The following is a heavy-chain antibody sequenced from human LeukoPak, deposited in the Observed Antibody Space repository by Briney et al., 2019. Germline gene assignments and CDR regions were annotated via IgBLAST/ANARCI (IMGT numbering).Heavy chain of an antibody. Sequence: GGSLRLSCAASGFTFSGHAMHWARQTPGKGLEWVAVISYDGRNEYYADSVKGRFTISRDNSKNMLFLQMNSLRAEDTALYYCARQDCSPSCYLAYWGQGTLVTVSS. CDR1: GFTFSGHA. CDR2: ISYDGRNE. J-gene: IGHJ4*02. D-gene: IGHD2-2*01. CDR3: ARQDCSPSCYLAY. V-gene: IGHV3-30*04.